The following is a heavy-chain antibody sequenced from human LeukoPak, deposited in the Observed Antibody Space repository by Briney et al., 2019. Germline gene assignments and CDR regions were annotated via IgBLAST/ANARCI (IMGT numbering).Heavy chain of an antibody. J-gene: IGHJ5*02. Sequence: MTSETLSLTCAVYGGSFSGYYWSWIRQPPGKGLEWIGEINHSGSTNYNPSLKSRVTISVDTSKNQFSLKLSSVTAADTAVYYCARKLPWFDPWGQGTLVTVSS. CDR1: GGSFSGYY. CDR3: ARKLPWFDP. D-gene: IGHD2-15*01. CDR2: INHSGST. V-gene: IGHV4-34*01.